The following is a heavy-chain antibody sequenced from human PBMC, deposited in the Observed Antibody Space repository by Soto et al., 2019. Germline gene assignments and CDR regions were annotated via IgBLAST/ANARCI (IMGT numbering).Heavy chain of an antibody. CDR1: EDTVFSYYAA. CDR2: TYFRSQWRH. D-gene: IGHD6-13*01. J-gene: IGHJ3*02. Sequence: KESGPGLVKPSQTRAVSCDISEDTVFSYYAAWNWIRQSPSRGLEWLGRTYFRSQWRHDYAVSVISRIIINLDTAKYQFSLQLNSVTPDVTAVYYCAREGGSSSSRWTNAFDTWGQGTTVTVSS. CDR3: AREGGSSSSRWTNAFDT. V-gene: IGHV6-1*01.